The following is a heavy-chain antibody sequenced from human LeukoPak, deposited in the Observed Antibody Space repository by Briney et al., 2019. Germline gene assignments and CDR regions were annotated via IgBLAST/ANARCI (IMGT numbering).Heavy chain of an antibody. CDR1: GGSFSGYY. CDR3: ARAPEDIVPIGYFDY. CDR2: IYYSGST. Sequence: SETLSLTCAVYGGSFSGYYWSWIRQPPGKGLEWIGYIYYSGSTYYNPSLKSRVTISVDTSKNQFSLKLSSVTAADTAVYYCARAPEDIVPIGYFDYWGQGTLVTVSS. D-gene: IGHD2-8*01. J-gene: IGHJ4*02. V-gene: IGHV4-34*09.